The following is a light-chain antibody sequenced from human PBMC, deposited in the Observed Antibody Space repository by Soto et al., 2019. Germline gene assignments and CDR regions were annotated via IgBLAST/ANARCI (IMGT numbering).Light chain of an antibody. J-gene: IGKJ1*01. CDR3: QQYYSSPRT. CDR2: GAS. Sequence: IVLTQSPCNLSLSPGYIATLSCRASQSLTNKYLAWYRQKPGQAPRLLIYGASSRATGIPDRFSGSGSGTDFTLAINRLEPEDSAVYYCQQYYSSPRTFGRGTKVDIK. V-gene: IGKV3-20*01. CDR1: QSLTNKY.